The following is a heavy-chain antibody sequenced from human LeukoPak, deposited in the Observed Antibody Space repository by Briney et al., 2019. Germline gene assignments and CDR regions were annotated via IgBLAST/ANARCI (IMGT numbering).Heavy chain of an antibody. CDR2: FYWNDDK. V-gene: IGHV2-5*01. CDR3: AHRNYYGSNRAFDY. J-gene: IGHJ4*02. CDR1: GFSLSTSGVG. D-gene: IGHD3-10*01. Sequence: SGPTLVKPTQTPTLTCTFSGFSLSTSGVGVGWIRQPPGKALEWLALFYWNDDKRYSPSLKSRLTITKDTSKNQVVLTMTDMDPVDTATYYCAHRNYYGSNRAFDYWGQGTLVTVSS.